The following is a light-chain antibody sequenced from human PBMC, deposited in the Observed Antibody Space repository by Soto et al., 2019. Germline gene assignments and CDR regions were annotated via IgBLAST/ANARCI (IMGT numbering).Light chain of an antibody. V-gene: IGKV1-5*03. CDR3: QQYYTSSPWM. CDR1: QSVSGW. Sequence: DIQMTQSPSTLSASVGDRVTITCRASQSVSGWLAWYQQKPGKAPKLLIYKASNLESGVPSRFSGSGSGTEFTLTISSLQADDFATYYCQQYYTSSPWMFGQGTKV. CDR2: KAS. J-gene: IGKJ1*01.